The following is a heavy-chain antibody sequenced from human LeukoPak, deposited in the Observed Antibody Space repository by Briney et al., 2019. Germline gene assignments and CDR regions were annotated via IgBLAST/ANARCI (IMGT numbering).Heavy chain of an antibody. CDR1: GFTFSSYA. J-gene: IGHJ1*01. V-gene: IGHV3-30-3*01. D-gene: IGHD3-10*01. CDR3: ASSMVRGVIGYFQH. CDR2: ISYDGSNK. Sequence: GRSLRLSCVASGFTFSSYAMHWVRQAPGKGLEWVAVISYDGSNKYYADSVKGRFTISRDNSKNTLYLQMNSLRAEDTAVYYCASSMVRGVIGYFQHWGQGTLVTVSS.